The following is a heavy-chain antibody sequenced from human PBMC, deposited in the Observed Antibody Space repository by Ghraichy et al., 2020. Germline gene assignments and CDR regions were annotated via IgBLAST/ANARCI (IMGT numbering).Heavy chain of an antibody. J-gene: IGHJ4*02. CDR3: ARLRYSSGWIDY. D-gene: IGHD6-19*01. Sequence: SETLSLTCTVSGGSISSSSYYWGWIRQPPGKGLEWIGSIYYSGSTYYNPSLKSRVTISVDTSKNQFSLKLSSVTAADTAVYYCARLRYSSGWIDYWGQGTLVTVSS. CDR1: GGSISSSSYY. V-gene: IGHV4-39*01. CDR2: IYYSGST.